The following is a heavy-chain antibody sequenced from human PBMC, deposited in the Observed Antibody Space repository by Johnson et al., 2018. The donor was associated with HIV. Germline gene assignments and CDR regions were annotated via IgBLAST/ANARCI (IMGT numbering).Heavy chain of an antibody. CDR2: INSGGST. J-gene: IGHJ3*02. CDR3: AKVAIWGTYRYNLGDTYDI. CDR1: GFNFSSHW. Sequence: VQLVESGGASVQPGGSLRLSCVVSGFNFSSHWMHWVRQVPGKGLVWVSRINSGGSTYYADSLKGRFTISRDNSKNTLYLQMNSLRAADTGVSYCAKVAIWGTYRYNLGDTYDIWGQGTMVTVSS. D-gene: IGHD3-16*02. V-gene: IGHV3-74*01.